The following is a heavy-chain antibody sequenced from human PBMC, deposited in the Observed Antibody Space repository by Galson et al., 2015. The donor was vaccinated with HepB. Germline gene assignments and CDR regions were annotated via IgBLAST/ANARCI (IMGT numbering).Heavy chain of an antibody. V-gene: IGHV1-46*01. J-gene: IGHJ6*02. CDR1: GYTFTSYY. CDR2: INPSGGST. D-gene: IGHD3-22*01. CDR3: ARGRVRITMIVVVTSNYYYGIDV. Sequence: SVKVSCKASGYTFTSYYMHWVRQAPGQGLEWMGIINPSGGSTSYAQKFQGRVTMTRDTSTSTVYMELSSLRSEDTAVYYCARGRVRITMIVVVTSNYYYGIDVWGQGTTVTVSS.